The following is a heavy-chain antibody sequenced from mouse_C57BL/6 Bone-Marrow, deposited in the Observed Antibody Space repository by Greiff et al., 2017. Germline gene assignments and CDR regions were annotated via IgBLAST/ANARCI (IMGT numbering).Heavy chain of an antibody. D-gene: IGHD1-1*01. V-gene: IGHV1-15*01. CDR1: GYTFTDYE. Sequence: VQLQQSGAELVRPGASVTLSCKASGYTFTDYEMHWVKQTPVHGLEWIGAIDPETGGTAYNQKFKGKALLTAAKSSSTAYMELRSLTSEDSAVYYGTRGMYYYGSFDYWGQGTTLTVSS. J-gene: IGHJ2*01. CDR2: IDPETGGT. CDR3: TRGMYYYGSFDY.